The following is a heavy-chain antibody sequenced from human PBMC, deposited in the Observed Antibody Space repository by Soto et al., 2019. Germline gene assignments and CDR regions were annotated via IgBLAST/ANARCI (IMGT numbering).Heavy chain of an antibody. CDR1: GFTFTSYW. V-gene: IGHV3-7*04. Sequence: EVQLVESGGGLVQPGGSLRLSCAASGFTFTSYWMDWVRQAPGKGLEWVAMINEDGSEKYYVDSVKGRFTISRDNAKNSMYLEMDSRRAEDTAVYYCVTDYDAKGWGTYWGQGNLVTVSS. J-gene: IGHJ4*02. D-gene: IGHD3-16*01. CDR3: VTDYDAKGWGTY. CDR2: INEDGSEK.